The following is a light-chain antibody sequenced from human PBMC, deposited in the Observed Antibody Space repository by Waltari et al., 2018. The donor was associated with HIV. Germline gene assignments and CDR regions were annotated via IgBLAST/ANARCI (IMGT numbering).Light chain of an antibody. Sequence: QSALTQPASVSGSPGQSITISCTGTTSDVRGYEFVSWYQTYPGKAPKLVIFGFSNRPSGTSSRFSGSKSGNTASLIISGLQAEDEADYFCTSYTTTNALVFGGGTKLTVL. J-gene: IGLJ3*02. CDR1: TSDVRGYEF. CDR2: GFS. V-gene: IGLV2-14*03. CDR3: TSYTTTNALV.